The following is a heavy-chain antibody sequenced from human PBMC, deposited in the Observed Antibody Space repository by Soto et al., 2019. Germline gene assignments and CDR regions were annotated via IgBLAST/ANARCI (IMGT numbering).Heavy chain of an antibody. J-gene: IGHJ6*02. CDR1: GGSISSSNW. D-gene: IGHD6-13*01. CDR2: IYHSGST. V-gene: IGHV4-4*02. Sequence: LSLTCAVSGGSISSSNWWSWVRQPPGKGLEWIGEIYHSGSTNYNPSLKSRVTISVDKSKNQFSLKLSSVTAADTAVYYCARRTSTGYSSSWPPDYYYYYGMDVWGQGTTVTVSS. CDR3: ARRTSTGYSSSWPPDYYYYYGMDV.